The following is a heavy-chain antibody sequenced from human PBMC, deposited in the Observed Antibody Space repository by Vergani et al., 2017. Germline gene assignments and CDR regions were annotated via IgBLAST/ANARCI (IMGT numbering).Heavy chain of an antibody. J-gene: IGHJ4*02. D-gene: IGHD6-13*01. CDR1: GYSFTSYW. CDR3: ARGRSGYSSSWTYYFDY. Sequence: EVQLVQSGAEVKKPGESLMISCKGSGYSFTSYWIGWVRQMPGKGLEWMGINYPGDSDTRYSPSFQGQVTISADKSISTAYLQWSSLKASDTAMYYCARGRSGYSSSWTYYFDYWGQGTLVTVSS. V-gene: IGHV5-51*01. CDR2: NYPGDSDT.